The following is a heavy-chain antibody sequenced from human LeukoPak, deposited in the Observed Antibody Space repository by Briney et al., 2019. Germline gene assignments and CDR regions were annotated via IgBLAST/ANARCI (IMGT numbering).Heavy chain of an antibody. D-gene: IGHD2-2*01. CDR3: AREANRDCSSTSCFFDY. J-gene: IGHJ4*02. V-gene: IGHV4-61*02. CDR1: GGSISSGSYY. CDR2: IYTSGST. Sequence: SETLSLTCTVSGGSISSGSYYWSWLRQPAGKGLEWIGRIYTSGSTNYNPSLKSRVTISVDTSKNQFSLKLSSVTAADTAVYYCAREANRDCSSTSCFFDYWGQGTLVTVSS.